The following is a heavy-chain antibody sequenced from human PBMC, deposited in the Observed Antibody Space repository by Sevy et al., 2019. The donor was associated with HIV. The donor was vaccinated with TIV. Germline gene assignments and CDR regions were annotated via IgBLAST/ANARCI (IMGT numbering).Heavy chain of an antibody. V-gene: IGHV1-8*01. CDR1: GYTFTSYD. J-gene: IGHJ6*02. CDR3: ARAYDSSGYHYYYYYYGMDV. D-gene: IGHD3-22*01. Sequence: ASVKVSCKASGYTFTSYDINWVRQATGQGREGMGWMNPNSGNTGHAQKFQGRVTMTRNTSISTAYMELSSLRSEATAVYYCARAYDSSGYHYYYYYYGMDVWGQGTTVTVSS. CDR2: MNPNSGNT.